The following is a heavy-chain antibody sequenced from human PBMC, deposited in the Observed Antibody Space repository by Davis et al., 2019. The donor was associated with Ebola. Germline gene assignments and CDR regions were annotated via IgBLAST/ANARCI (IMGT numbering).Heavy chain of an antibody. J-gene: IGHJ4*02. CDR2: IYGGNTSGRT. V-gene: IGHV3-66*02. CDR3: AKAGGHFDY. CDR1: GLTVSSNY. D-gene: IGHD3-10*01. Sequence: PGGSLRLSCAASGLTVSSNYMNWVRQRPGKGPEWLAVIYGGNTSGRTYYAGSVKGRFTVSRDNSKNTLYLQMNSLRAEDTAVYYCAKAGGHFDYWGQGTLVTVSS.